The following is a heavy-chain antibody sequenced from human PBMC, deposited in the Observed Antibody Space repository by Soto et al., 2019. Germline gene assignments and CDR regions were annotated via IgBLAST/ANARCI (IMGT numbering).Heavy chain of an antibody. CDR1: GYTFTSYA. D-gene: IGHD3-22*01. V-gene: IGHV1-3*01. CDR2: INAGNGNT. CDR3: ARRSGYYLYDY. Sequence: ASVNVSCKASGYTFTSYAMHWVRQAPGQRLEWMGWINAGNGNTKYSQKFQGRVTITRDTSASTAYMELSSLRSEDTAVYYCARRSGYYLYDYWRKGTLVTGLL. J-gene: IGHJ4*02.